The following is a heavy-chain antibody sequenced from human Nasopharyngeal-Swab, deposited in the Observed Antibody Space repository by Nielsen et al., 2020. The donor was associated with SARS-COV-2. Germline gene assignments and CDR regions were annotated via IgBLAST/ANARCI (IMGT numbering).Heavy chain of an antibody. CDR2: RNLDSGDT. CDR1: GYTFASFD. Sequence: ASVKVSCKTSGYTFASFDINWVRQATGRGLEWVGWRNLDSGDTHYAQEFQGKVTLTRDTSRSTAYMELSSLRSEDTAVYYCARGPRPKRHLDYWGQGTLVIVSS. CDR3: ARGPRPKRHLDY. V-gene: IGHV1-8*01. J-gene: IGHJ4*02. D-gene: IGHD1-1*01.